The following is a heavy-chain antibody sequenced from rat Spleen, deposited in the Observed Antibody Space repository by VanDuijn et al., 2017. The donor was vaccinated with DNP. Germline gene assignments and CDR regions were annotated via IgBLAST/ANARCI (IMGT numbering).Heavy chain of an antibody. J-gene: IGHJ2*01. Sequence: EVKLVESGGGLVQPGRSLKLSCAASGFNFYDYWMGWVRQAPGKGLEWIGDINKDSSTINYSPSLKDKFTISRDNAQNTLYLQMSTLGSEDTATYYCSRGPNYGGYSDYFDCWGQGVIVTVSS. CDR1: GFNFYDYW. V-gene: IGHV4-2*01. CDR2: INKDSSTI. CDR3: SRGPNYGGYSDYFDC. D-gene: IGHD1-11*01.